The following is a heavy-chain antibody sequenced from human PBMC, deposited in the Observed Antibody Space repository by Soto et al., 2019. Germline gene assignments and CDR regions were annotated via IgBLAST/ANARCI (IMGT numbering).Heavy chain of an antibody. D-gene: IGHD1-1*01. CDR1: GGTFSSYA. V-gene: IGHV1-69*12. Sequence: QVQLAQSGAEVKKPGSSVKVSCKASGGTFSSYAISWIRQAPGQGLEWMGGILPVFGTPNYAHKFQGRVTIAADESTTTVYMELSSLRSDDTAVYYCARGGRDSYNWWFDQWGQGTVVTVSS. J-gene: IGHJ5*02. CDR3: ARGGRDSYNWWFDQ. CDR2: ILPVFGTP.